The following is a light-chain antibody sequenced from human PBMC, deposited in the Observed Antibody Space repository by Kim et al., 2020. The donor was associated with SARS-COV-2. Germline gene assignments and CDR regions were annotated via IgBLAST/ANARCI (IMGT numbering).Light chain of an antibody. CDR1: QSISSW. CDR3: QQYNTYST. J-gene: IGKJ2*01. Sequence: LSASVGDQITITCRASQSISSWLAWYQQKPGEAPKLLIYKASTLESGVPSRFSGSGSGTEFTLTISCLQADDFATYYCQQYNTYSTFGQGTKLEI. CDR2: KAS. V-gene: IGKV1-5*03.